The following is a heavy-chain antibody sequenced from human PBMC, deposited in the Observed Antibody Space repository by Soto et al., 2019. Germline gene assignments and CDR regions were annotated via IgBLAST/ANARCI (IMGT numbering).Heavy chain of an antibody. Sequence: SQTLSLTCAISGDSVSSNSAAWNWIRQSPSRGLEWLGRTYYRSKWYNDYAVSVKSRITINPDTSKNQFSLQLNSVTPEDTAVYYCAMEIWLRAESYSSSWYSFDPWGQGTLVTVSS. J-gene: IGHJ5*02. CDR1: GDSVSSNSAA. CDR3: AMEIWLRAESYSSSWYSFDP. V-gene: IGHV6-1*01. CDR2: TYYRSKWYN. D-gene: IGHD6-13*01.